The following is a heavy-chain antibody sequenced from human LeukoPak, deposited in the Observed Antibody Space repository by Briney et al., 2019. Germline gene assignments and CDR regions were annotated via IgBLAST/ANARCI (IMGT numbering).Heavy chain of an antibody. D-gene: IGHD3-3*01. Sequence: SETLSLTCTVSGYSISSGYYWGWIRQPPGKGLEWIGSIHHSGSTSCNPSLKSRVTISVDTSKNQFYLKLSSVTAADTAVYYCARLQSTIFGVVNWFDPWGQGTLVTVSS. CDR3: ARLQSTIFGVVNWFDP. V-gene: IGHV4-38-2*02. CDR1: GYSISSGYY. J-gene: IGHJ5*02. CDR2: IHHSGST.